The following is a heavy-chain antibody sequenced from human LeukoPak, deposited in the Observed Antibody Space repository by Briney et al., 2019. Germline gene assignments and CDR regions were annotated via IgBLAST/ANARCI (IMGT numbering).Heavy chain of an antibody. CDR3: AREWLAVAGLDY. Sequence: ASVTVSCTASGYTPTGYYMHWVRQAPGQGLEWMGWINPNSGGTNYAQKFQGWVTMTRDTSTSTVYMELSSLRSEDTAVYYCAREWLAVAGLDYWGQGTLVTVSS. D-gene: IGHD6-19*01. CDR1: GYTPTGYY. J-gene: IGHJ4*02. CDR2: INPNSGGT. V-gene: IGHV1-2*04.